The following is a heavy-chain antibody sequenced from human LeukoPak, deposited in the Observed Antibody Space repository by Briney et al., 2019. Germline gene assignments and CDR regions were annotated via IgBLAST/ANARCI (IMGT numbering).Heavy chain of an antibody. CDR3: ARGARWAYYFDY. J-gene: IGHJ4*02. CDR1: GSTSSSYS. V-gene: IGHV3-21*04. D-gene: IGHD4-23*01. Sequence: GGSLRLSCAASGSTSSSYSMNWVRQAPGKGLEWVSSISTSSSYIYYADSVKGRFTISRDNANNSVFLQMNNLGAEDSAIYYCARGARWAYYFDYWGQGSLVTVSS. CDR2: ISTSSSYI.